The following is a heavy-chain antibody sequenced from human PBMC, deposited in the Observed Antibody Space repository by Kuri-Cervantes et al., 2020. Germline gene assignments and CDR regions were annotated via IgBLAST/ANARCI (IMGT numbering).Heavy chain of an antibody. CDR1: GFTFRTYW. CDR2: INAEGTLI. Sequence: GGSLRLSCAASGFTFRTYWLHWVRQPQGKGLEWVSRINAEGTLITYADSVKGRFTISRDNVKNTLHLQMNSLRAEDTAVYFCVRGMGEVWGQGTLVTVSS. V-gene: IGHV3-74*01. CDR3: VRGMGEV. D-gene: IGHD3-16*01. J-gene: IGHJ3*01.